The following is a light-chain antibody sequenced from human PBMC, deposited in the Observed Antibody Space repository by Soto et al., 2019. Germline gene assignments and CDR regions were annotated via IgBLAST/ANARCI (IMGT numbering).Light chain of an antibody. CDR2: DNS. J-gene: IGLJ7*01. CDR1: SSNIGAGYD. CDR3: QSYDSSLSGAV. V-gene: IGLV1-40*01. Sequence: QSVLTQPPSVSGAPGQRVTISCTGSSSNIGAGYDVHWYQQLPGTAPKLLIYDNSNRPSGVPDRFSGSKSGTSASLAITGLQAEDEADYYCQSYDSSLSGAVFGGGNQLTVL.